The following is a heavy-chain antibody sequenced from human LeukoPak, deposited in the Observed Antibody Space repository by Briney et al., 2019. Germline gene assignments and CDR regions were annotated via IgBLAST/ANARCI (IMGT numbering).Heavy chain of an antibody. CDR3: ARTYYDILTGSPSCNWFDP. J-gene: IGHJ5*02. CDR1: GYTFTSYA. D-gene: IGHD3-9*01. CDR2: INAGNGNT. V-gene: IGHV1-3*01. Sequence: ASVKVSCKASGYTFTSYAMHWVRQAPGQRLEWMGWINAGNGNTKYSQKFQGRVTITRDTSASTAYMELSSLRSEDTAVYYCARTYYDILTGSPSCNWFDPWGQGTLVTVSS.